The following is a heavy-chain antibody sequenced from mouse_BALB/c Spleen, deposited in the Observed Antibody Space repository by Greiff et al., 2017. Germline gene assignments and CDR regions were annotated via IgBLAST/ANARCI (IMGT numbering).Heavy chain of an antibody. D-gene: IGHD2-2*01. V-gene: IGHV1S81*02. CDR1: GYTFTSYY. CDR3: TTLWLRRTGYAMDY. J-gene: IGHJ4*01. Sequence: VQLQQSGAELVKPGASVKLSCKASGYTFTSYYMYWVKQRPGQGLEWIGEINPSNGGTNFNEKFKSKATLTVDKSSSTAYMQLSSLTSEDSAVYYCTTLWLRRTGYAMDYWGQGTSVTVSS. CDR2: INPSNGGT.